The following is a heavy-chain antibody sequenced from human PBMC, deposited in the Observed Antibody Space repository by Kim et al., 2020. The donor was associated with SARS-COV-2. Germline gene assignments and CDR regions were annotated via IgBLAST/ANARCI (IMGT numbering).Heavy chain of an antibody. CDR1: GFTFGDYA. J-gene: IGHJ4*02. D-gene: IGHD6-6*01. CDR3: AKDRSSIAARRVEN. CDR2: ISWNSGSI. V-gene: IGHV3-9*01. Sequence: GGSLRLSCAASGFTFGDYAMHWVRQAPGKGLEWVSGISWNSGSIGYADSVKGRFTISRDNAKNSLYLQMISLRAEDTALYYCAKDRSSIAARRVENWGQGTLVTVSS.